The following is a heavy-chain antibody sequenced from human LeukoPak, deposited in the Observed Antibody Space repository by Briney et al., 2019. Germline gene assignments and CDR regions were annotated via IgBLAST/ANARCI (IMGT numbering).Heavy chain of an antibody. Sequence: SETLSLTCTVSGGSVSSGSYFWSWIRQPPGKGLEWIGLFYYSGSTNYNPSLKSRVTISLDTSKNQFSLKVSSVTAADTAVYYCARHSSGYLSYFDYWGQGTLVPVSS. D-gene: IGHD3-22*01. V-gene: IGHV4-61*01. CDR1: GGSVSSGSYF. CDR3: ARHSSGYLSYFDY. CDR2: FYYSGST. J-gene: IGHJ4*02.